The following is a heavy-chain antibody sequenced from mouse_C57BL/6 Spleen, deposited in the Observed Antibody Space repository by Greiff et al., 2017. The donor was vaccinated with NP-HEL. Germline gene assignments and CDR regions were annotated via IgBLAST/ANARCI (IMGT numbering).Heavy chain of an antibody. J-gene: IGHJ1*03. CDR1: GYTFTSYW. CDR2: IDPSDSYT. V-gene: IGHV1-69*01. CDR3: ARSNPSYWNVGV. Sequence: VQLQQPGAELVMPGASVKLSCKASGYTFTSYWMHWVKQRPGQGLEWIGEIDPSDSYTNYNQKFKGKSTLTVDKSSSTAYMQLSSLTSEDSAVYYGARSNPSYWNVGVWGTGTTVTVSA.